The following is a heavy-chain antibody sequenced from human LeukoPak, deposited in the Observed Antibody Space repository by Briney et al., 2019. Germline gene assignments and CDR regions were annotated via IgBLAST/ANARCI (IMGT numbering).Heavy chain of an antibody. CDR1: EFTFSSYS. Sequence: GGSLRLSCAASEFTFSSYSMNWVRQAPGKGLEWVSSISSSSSYIYYADSVKGRFTISRDNAKNSLYLQMNSLRAEDTAVYYSARDFQTGTTIYYYYYMDVWGKGTTVTVSS. D-gene: IGHD1-1*01. CDR3: ARDFQTGTTIYYYYYMDV. V-gene: IGHV3-21*01. J-gene: IGHJ6*03. CDR2: ISSSSSYI.